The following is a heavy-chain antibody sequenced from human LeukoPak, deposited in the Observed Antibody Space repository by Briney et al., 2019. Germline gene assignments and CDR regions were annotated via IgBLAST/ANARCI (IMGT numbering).Heavy chain of an antibody. CDR2: MNPNNGNT. CDR3: ARELYYDCSGYYN. J-gene: IGHJ4*02. V-gene: IGHV1-8*03. Sequence: ASVKVSCKASGYTFTSYDINWVRQAPGQGLEWMGWMNPNNGNTGYAQKFQGRVTITRNASISTAYMELSSLRSEDTAVYYCARELYYDCSGYYNWGRGTLVTVSS. D-gene: IGHD3-22*01. CDR1: GYTFTSYD.